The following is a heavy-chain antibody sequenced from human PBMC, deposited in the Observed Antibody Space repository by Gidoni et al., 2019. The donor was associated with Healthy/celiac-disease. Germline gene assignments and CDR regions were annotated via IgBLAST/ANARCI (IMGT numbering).Heavy chain of an antibody. J-gene: IGHJ6*02. V-gene: IGHV3-21*01. CDR3: ARDARTTYYYYGMDV. CDR2: ISSSSSYI. Sequence: EVQLVESGGGLVKPGGSLRLSCAASGFTFSSYSMNWVRQAPGKGLEWVSSISSSSSYIYYADSVKGRFTISRDNAKNSLYLQMNSLRAEDTAVYYCARDARTTYYYYGMDVWGQGTTVTVSS. CDR1: GFTFSSYS. D-gene: IGHD1-1*01.